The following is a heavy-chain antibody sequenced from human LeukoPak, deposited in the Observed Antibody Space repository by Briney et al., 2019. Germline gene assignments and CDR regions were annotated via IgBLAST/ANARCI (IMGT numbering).Heavy chain of an antibody. Sequence: GESLKISGRGSGYSFNGYWIGWVRQMPGKGLEWMGIIYPADSDTRYSPSFQGQVTRSVDKSISTAYLQWSSLKASDTAMYYCARQASSWRFDYWGQGTLVTVSS. CDR3: ARQASSWRFDY. D-gene: IGHD6-13*01. CDR2: IYPADSDT. V-gene: IGHV5-51*01. CDR1: GYSFNGYW. J-gene: IGHJ4*02.